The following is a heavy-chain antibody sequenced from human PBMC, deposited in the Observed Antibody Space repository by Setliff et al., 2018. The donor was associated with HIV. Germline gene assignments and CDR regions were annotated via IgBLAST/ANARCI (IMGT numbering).Heavy chain of an antibody. CDR2: IIPIFGTA. V-gene: IGHV1-69*05. CDR3: ARAGRGLWFGEVAFDI. CDR1: GGTFSSYA. D-gene: IGHD3-10*01. J-gene: IGHJ3*02. Sequence: SVKVSCKASGGTFSSYAISWVRQAPGQGLEWMGGIIPIFGTANYAQKFQGRVMITTDESTSTAYMELSSLRSEDTAVYYCARAGRGLWFGEVAFDIWGQGTMVTVSS.